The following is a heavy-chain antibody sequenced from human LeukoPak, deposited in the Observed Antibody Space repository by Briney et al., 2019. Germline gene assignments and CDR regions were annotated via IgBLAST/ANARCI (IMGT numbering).Heavy chain of an antibody. D-gene: IGHD5-18*01. CDR2: ISSNGGST. J-gene: IGHJ3*02. CDR1: GFTFSSYA. V-gene: IGHV3-64D*06. Sequence: GGSLRLSCSASGFTFSSYAMHWVRQAPGKGLEYVSAISSNGGSTYYADSVKGRFTISRDSSKNTLYLQMSSLRAEGTAVYYCVKDRNTAMVEGAFDIWGQGTMVTVSS. CDR3: VKDRNTAMVEGAFDI.